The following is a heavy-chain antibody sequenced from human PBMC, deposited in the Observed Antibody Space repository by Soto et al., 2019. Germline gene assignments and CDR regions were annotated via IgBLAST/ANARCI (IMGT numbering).Heavy chain of an antibody. V-gene: IGHV3-23*01. CDR3: AKDGGYYYGSGSYLGVYFDY. CDR2: IGGSGGST. D-gene: IGHD3-10*01. CDR1: GFTFSSYA. J-gene: IGHJ4*02. Sequence: EVQLLESGGGLVQPGGSLRLPCAASGFTFSSYAMSWVRQAPGKGLEWVSTIGGSGGSTYYADSVKGRFTISRDNSKNTLYLQMNSLRAEDAAVYYCAKDGGYYYGSGSYLGVYFDYWGQGTLVTVSS.